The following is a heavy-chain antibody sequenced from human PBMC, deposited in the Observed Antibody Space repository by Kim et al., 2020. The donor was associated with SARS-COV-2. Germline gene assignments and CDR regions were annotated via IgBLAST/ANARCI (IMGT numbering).Heavy chain of an antibody. J-gene: IGHJ6*02. Sequence: ASVKVSCKVSGYTLTELSMHWVRQAPGKGLEWMGGFDPEDGETIYAQKFQGRVTMTEDTSTDTAYMELSSLRSEDTAVYYCATVPAAIPYYGMDVWGQGTTVTVSS. D-gene: IGHD2-2*01. CDR2: FDPEDGET. CDR3: ATVPAAIPYYGMDV. V-gene: IGHV1-24*01. CDR1: GYTLTELS.